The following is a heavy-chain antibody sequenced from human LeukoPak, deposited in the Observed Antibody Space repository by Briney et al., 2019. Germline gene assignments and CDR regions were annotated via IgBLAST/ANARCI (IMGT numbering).Heavy chain of an antibody. V-gene: IGHV4-61*08. CDR3: ARRYGGALFDY. J-gene: IGHJ4*02. CDR1: GGSISSGDYY. CDR2: IYYSGST. Sequence: KTSETLSLTCTVSGGSISSGDYYWSWIRQPPGKGLEWIGYIYYSGSTNYNPSLKSRVTISVDTSKNQFSLKLSSVTAADTAVYYCARRYGGALFDYWGQGTLVTVSS. D-gene: IGHD4-23*01.